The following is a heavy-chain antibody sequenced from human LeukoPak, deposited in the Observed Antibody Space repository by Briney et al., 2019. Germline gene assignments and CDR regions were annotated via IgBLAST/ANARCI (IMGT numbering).Heavy chain of an antibody. D-gene: IGHD6-19*01. V-gene: IGHV1-69*04. CDR3: ARDQGSAVAGLDY. Sequence: ASVKVSCKASGGTFSSYAISWVRQAPGQGLEWMGRIIPILGIANYAQKFQGRVTITADKSTSTAYMELSSLRSEDTAVYYCARDQGSAVAGLDYWGQGTLVTVSS. CDR1: GGTFSSYA. CDR2: IIPILGIA. J-gene: IGHJ4*02.